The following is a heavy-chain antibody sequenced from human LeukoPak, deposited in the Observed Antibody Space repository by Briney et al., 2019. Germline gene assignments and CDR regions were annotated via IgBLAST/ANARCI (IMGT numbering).Heavy chain of an antibody. D-gene: IGHD2-2*01. Sequence: GGSLRLSCAASGFTFSSYAMHWVRQAPGKGLEYVSAISSNGGSTYYANSVKGRFTISRDNSKSTLYLQMGSLRAEDMAVYYCARSPDIVVVPAAVWGQGTLVTVSS. CDR1: GFTFSSYA. V-gene: IGHV3-64*01. CDR3: ARSPDIVVVPAAV. CDR2: ISSNGGST. J-gene: IGHJ4*02.